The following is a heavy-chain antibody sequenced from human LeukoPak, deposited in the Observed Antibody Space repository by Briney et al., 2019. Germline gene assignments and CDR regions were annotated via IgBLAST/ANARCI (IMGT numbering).Heavy chain of an antibody. Sequence: KPSETLSLTCTVSGGSISSSSYYWGWIRQPPGKGLEWSGSIYYSGSTYYNPSLKSRVTISVDTSKNQFSLKLSSVTAADTAVYYCARAANERIHNPEWYSSGDYMDVWGKGTTVTVSS. CDR3: ARAANERIHNPEWYSSGDYMDV. J-gene: IGHJ6*03. D-gene: IGHD3-3*01. V-gene: IGHV4-39*07. CDR2: IYYSGST. CDR1: GGSISSSSYY.